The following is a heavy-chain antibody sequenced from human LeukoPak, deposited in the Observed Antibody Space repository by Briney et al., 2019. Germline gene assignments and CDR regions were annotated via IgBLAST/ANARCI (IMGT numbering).Heavy chain of an antibody. D-gene: IGHD3-9*01. V-gene: IGHV4-59*01. CDR3: ARDSYDVLTGYDYYYGMDV. Sequence: SETLSLTCTVSGGSISSYYWSWIRQPPGKGLEWIGYIYYSGSTNYNPSLKSRVTISVDTSKNQFSLKLSSVTAADTAVYYCARDSYDVLTGYDYYYGMDVWGRGTTVTVSS. CDR1: GGSISSYY. J-gene: IGHJ6*02. CDR2: IYYSGST.